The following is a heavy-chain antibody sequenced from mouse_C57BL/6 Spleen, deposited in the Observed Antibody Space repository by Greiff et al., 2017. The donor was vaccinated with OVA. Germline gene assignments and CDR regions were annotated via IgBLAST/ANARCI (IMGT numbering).Heavy chain of an antibody. CDR1: GYAFSSSW. CDR2: IYPGDGDT. V-gene: IGHV1-82*01. Sequence: VHLVESGPELVKPGASVKISCKASGYAFSSSWMNWVKQRPGKGLEWIGRIYPGDGDTNYNGKFKGKATLTADKSSSTAYMQLSSLTSEDSAVYFCARGTYYYGTSRGDYFDYWGQGTTLTVSS. D-gene: IGHD1-1*01. J-gene: IGHJ2*01. CDR3: ARGTYYYGTSRGDYFDY.